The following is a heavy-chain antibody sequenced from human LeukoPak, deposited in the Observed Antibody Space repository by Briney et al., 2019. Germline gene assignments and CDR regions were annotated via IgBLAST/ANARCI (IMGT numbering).Heavy chain of an antibody. V-gene: IGHV3-30*02. D-gene: IGHD6-13*01. CDR3: SKAPAGLYSSSWYQFDY. CDR2: IWYDGSNK. CDR1: GFTFSSYG. J-gene: IGHJ4*02. Sequence: GGSLRLFCAASGFTFSSYGMHWVRQAPGKGLEWVAVIWYDGSNKYYADSVKGRFTISRDNSKNTVYLQMNSLRPEDTAIYYCSKAPAGLYSSSWYQFDYWGQGTLVTVSS.